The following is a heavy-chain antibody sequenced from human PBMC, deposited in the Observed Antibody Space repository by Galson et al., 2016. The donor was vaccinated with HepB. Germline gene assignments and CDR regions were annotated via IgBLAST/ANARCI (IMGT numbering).Heavy chain of an antibody. D-gene: IGHD3/OR15-3a*01. CDR3: ARLNDFWTGYFDF. V-gene: IGHV4-59*08. Sequence: LSLTCTVSGGSISIYYWAWIWTSPGRGLEWIGHVYYSGGTTYSPSLESRVTISVDTFENQFSLKLSSVTAADTAFYYCARLNDFWTGYFDFWGQGIPVTVSS. CDR1: GGSISIYY. CDR2: VYYSGGT. J-gene: IGHJ4*02.